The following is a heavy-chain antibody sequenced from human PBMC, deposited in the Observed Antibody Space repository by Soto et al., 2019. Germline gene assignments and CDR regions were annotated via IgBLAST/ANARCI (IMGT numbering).Heavy chain of an antibody. CDR1: GGTFSSYA. CDR3: ARIAHITGTYYFDY. V-gene: IGHV1-69*13. J-gene: IGHJ4*02. CDR2: IIPIFGTA. Sequence: SVKVSCKASGGTFSSYAISWVRQAPGLGLEWMGGIIPIFGTANYAQKFQGRVTITADEFTSTAYMELSSLRSEVTAVYYCARIAHITGTYYFDYWGQGTLVTVSS. D-gene: IGHD1-20*01.